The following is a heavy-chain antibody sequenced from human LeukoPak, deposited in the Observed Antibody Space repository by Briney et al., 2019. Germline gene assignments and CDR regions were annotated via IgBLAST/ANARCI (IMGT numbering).Heavy chain of an antibody. CDR2: INPNSGGT. CDR3: ARDGLSYGSGLDY. Sequence: ASVKVSCKASVYTFTGYYMRWVRQAPGQGLEWMGWINPNSGGTNYAQKFQGRVTMTRDTSISTAYMELSRLRSDDTAVYYCARDGLSYGSGLDYWGQGNLVTVSS. CDR1: VYTFTGYY. D-gene: IGHD3-10*01. J-gene: IGHJ4*02. V-gene: IGHV1-2*02.